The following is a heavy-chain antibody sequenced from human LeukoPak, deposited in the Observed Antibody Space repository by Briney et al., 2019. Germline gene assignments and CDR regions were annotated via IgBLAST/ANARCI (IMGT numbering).Heavy chain of an antibody. Sequence: GGPLRLSCAASGFTFSSYGMHWVRQAPGKGLEWVAVTSYDGSNKYYADSVKGRFTISRDNYKNTLYLQMNSLRPEDTAVYYCAKDTEGYYDSSGYADYWGQGTLVTVSS. CDR2: TSYDGSNK. CDR1: GFTFSSYG. V-gene: IGHV3-30*18. J-gene: IGHJ4*02. CDR3: AKDTEGYYDSSGYADY. D-gene: IGHD3-22*01.